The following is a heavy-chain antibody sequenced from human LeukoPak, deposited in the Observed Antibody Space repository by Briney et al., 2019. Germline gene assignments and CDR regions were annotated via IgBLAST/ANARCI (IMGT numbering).Heavy chain of an antibody. CDR3: TAVGTGYSSWGGYYYYYMDV. CDR1: GFTFNNAW. J-gene: IGHJ6*03. CDR2: IKSKTDDGTT. V-gene: IGHV3-15*01. Sequence: GGSLRLSCAASGFTFNNAWMSWVRQAPGKGLEWVGRIKSKTDDGTTDYAAPVKGRFTISRDDSKNTLYLQMNSLRTEDTAVYSCTAVGTGYSSWGGYYYYYMDVWGKGTTVTISS. D-gene: IGHD6-19*01.